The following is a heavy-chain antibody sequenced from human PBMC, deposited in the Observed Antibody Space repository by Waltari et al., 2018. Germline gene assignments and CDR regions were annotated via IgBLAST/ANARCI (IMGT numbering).Heavy chain of an antibody. CDR2: IYYSGST. D-gene: IGHD3-3*01. J-gene: IGHJ5*02. CDR1: GGSISSHY. CDR3: ARDSSRYDFWSGYPGWFDP. V-gene: IGHV4-59*11. Sequence: QVQLQESGPGLVKPSETLSLTCTVSGGSISSHYWSWIRQPPGKGLECIGYIYYSGSTNYTPTLKSQVTRSVDTSNNQFALKLSSVTAADKAGYYCARDSSRYDFWSGYPGWFDPWGQGTQVTVSS.